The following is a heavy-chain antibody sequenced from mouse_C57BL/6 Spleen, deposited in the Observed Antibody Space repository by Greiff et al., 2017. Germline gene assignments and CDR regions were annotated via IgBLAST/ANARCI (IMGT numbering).Heavy chain of an antibody. CDR1: GYTFTSYW. CDR2: IDPNSGGT. J-gene: IGHJ2*01. Sequence: VQLVESGAELVKPGASVKLSCKASGYTFTSYWMHWVKQRPGRGLEWIGRIDPNSGGTKYNEKFKSKATLTVDKPSSTAYMQLSSLTSEDSAVYYCARQVYGNYLFFDYWGQGTTLTVSS. CDR3: ARQVYGNYLFFDY. V-gene: IGHV1-72*01. D-gene: IGHD2-10*02.